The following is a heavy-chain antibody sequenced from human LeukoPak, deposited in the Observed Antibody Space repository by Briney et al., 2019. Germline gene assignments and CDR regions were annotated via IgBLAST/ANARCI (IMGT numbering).Heavy chain of an antibody. CDR1: GGSISSSNW. CDR3: ARERYGDYAYYFDY. V-gene: IGHV4-4*02. J-gene: IGHJ4*02. CDR2: IYHSGST. D-gene: IGHD4-17*01. Sequence: SETLSLTCAVSGGSISSSNWWSWVRQPPGKGLEXIGEIYHSGSTNYNPSLKSRVTISVDKSKNQFSLKLSSVTAADTAVYYCARERYGDYAYYFDYWGQGTLVTVSS.